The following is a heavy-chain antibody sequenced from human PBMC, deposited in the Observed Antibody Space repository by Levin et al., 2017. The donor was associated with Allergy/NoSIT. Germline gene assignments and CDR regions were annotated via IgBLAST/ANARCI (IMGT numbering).Heavy chain of an antibody. J-gene: IGHJ4*02. D-gene: IGHD1-20*01. CDR3: ARDSGINWNDLTDY. V-gene: IGHV3-30*04. CDR2: ISYDGSNK. Sequence: PGGSLRLSCAASGFTFSSYAMHWVRQAPGKGLEWVAVISYDGSNKYYADSVKGRFTISRDNSKNTLYLQMNSLRAEDTAVYYCARDSGINWNDLTDYWGQGTLVTVSS. CDR1: GFTFSSYA.